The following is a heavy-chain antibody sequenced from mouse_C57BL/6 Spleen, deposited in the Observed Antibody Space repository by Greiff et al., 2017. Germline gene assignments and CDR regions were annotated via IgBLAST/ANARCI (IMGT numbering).Heavy chain of an antibody. D-gene: IGHD1-1*01. J-gene: IGHJ3*01. Sequence: EVKLMESGGGLVQPGGSLSLSCAASGFTFTDYYMSWVRQPPGKALEWLGFIRNKANGYTTEYSASVKGRFTISRDNSQSILYLQMNALRAEDSATYYCARYGTYGALAYWGQGTLVTVSA. CDR1: GFTFTDYY. CDR2: IRNKANGYTT. V-gene: IGHV7-3*01. CDR3: ARYGTYGALAY.